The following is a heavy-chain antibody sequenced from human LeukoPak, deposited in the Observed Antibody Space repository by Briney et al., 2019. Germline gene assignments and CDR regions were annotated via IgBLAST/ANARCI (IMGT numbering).Heavy chain of an antibody. J-gene: IGHJ6*02. CDR1: GYTFTSYY. CDR2: INAGNGNT. V-gene: IGHV1-3*01. D-gene: IGHD5-12*01. CDR3: ARCRVATKIYGMDV. Sequence: ASVKVSCKASGYTFTSYYIHWVRQAPGQRLEWMGWINAGNGNTKYSQKFQGRVTITRDTSASTAYMELSSLRSEDTAVYYCARCRVATKIYGMDVWGQGTTVTVSS.